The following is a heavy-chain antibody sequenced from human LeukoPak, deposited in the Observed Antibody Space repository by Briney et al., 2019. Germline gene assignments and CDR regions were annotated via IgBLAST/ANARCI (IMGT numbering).Heavy chain of an antibody. CDR3: VRGMDI. J-gene: IGHJ3*02. Sequence: GGSLRLSCAASGFTFSNYWMTWVRQAPGKGLEWVANIKQDGSEKYYADSVKGRFTISRDNAKNSLYLQMNSLRAEDTAVYYCVRGMDIWGQGTMVTVSS. CDR1: GFTFSNYW. V-gene: IGHV3-7*03. CDR2: IKQDGSEK.